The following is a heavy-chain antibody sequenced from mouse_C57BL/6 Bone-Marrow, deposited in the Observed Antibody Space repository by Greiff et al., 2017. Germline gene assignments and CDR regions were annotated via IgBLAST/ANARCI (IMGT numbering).Heavy chain of an antibody. Sequence: VQLQQSGPELVKPGASVKISCKASGYTFTDYYMNWVKQSHGKSLEWIGDINPNNGGTSYNQKFKGKATLTVDKSSSTAYMELRSLTSENSAVYYSAGAYDAMDYWGGGTAVTVYS. V-gene: IGHV1-26*01. CDR2: INPNNGGT. CDR3: AGAYDAMDY. J-gene: IGHJ4*01. D-gene: IGHD6-5*01. CDR1: GYTFTDYY.